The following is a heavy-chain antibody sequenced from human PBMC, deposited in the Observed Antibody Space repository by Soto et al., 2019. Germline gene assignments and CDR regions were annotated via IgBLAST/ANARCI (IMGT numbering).Heavy chain of an antibody. CDR2: ITGAISKT. V-gene: IGHV3-23*01. CDR3: AKVGYYNSGWFDS. D-gene: IGHD6-19*01. J-gene: IGHJ5*01. CDR1: GFSFNAFS. Sequence: EVQLLESGGGLAQPGGSLRLSCTASGFSFNAFSMSWFRQAPGKGLEWVSTITGAISKTYYADSVRGRFIVSRDNSKNTLFLQMNSLRAEDTATYYCAKVGYYNSGWFDSWGQGTLVTVSS.